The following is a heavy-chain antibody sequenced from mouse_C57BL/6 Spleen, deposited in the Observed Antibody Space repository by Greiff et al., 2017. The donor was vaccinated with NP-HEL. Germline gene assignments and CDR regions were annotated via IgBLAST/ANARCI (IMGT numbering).Heavy chain of an antibody. CDR2: ISDGGSYT. D-gene: IGHD1-1*01. Sequence: EVKLVESGGGLVKPGGSLKLSCAASGFTFSSYAMSWVRQTPEKRLEWVATISDGGSYTYYPDNVKGRFTISRDNAKNNLYLLMSHLKSEDTAMYYCARDYGSVYFDYWGQGTTLTVSS. CDR3: ARDYGSVYFDY. V-gene: IGHV5-4*01. CDR1: GFTFSSYA. J-gene: IGHJ2*01.